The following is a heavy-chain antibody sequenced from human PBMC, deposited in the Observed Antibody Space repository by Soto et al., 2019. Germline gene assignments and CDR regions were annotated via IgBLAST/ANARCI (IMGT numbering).Heavy chain of an antibody. CDR3: ARDIESVTAKHFFYYYAMDV. Sequence: ASVKVSCKASGFTFSNYGLNWVRQAPGQGLEWMGWVSANNGHTNYAQNLQGRVSMTTDTSTSTAYMELRGLTFDDTAVYYCARDIESVTAKHFFYYYAMDVWGQGTTVTVSS. D-gene: IGHD2-8*01. CDR1: GFTFSNYG. CDR2: VSANNGHT. J-gene: IGHJ6*02. V-gene: IGHV1-18*01.